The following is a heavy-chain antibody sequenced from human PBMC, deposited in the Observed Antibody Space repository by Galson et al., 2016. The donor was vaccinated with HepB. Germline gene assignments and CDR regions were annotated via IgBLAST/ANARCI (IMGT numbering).Heavy chain of an antibody. CDR3: ARTGYSGYDFNFDH. CDR2: IYYSGST. V-gene: IGHV4-31*03. Sequence: TLSLTCTVSGGSVSSGGYYWTWIRQHPGKGLEWIGYIYYSGSTYYNPSLKSRITISVDTSKNQFSLRLSTVTAADTAVYYYARTGYSGYDFNFDHWGQGTLVTVSS. CDR1: GGSVSSGGYY. J-gene: IGHJ4*01. D-gene: IGHD5-12*01.